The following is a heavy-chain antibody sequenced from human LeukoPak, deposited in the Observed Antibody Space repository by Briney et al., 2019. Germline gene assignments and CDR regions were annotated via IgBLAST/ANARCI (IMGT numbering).Heavy chain of an antibody. CDR2: VYYTGST. CDR3: ASHMAVPGTRGFDD. V-gene: IGHV4-59*12. CDR1: GGSISNYY. J-gene: IGHJ4*02. Sequence: SETQSLTCPVSGGSISNYYYWTWIRQPPGKGLEWIGYVYYTGSTNFNPSLKSRVTMSLDTSRNQFSLKLTSLTAADTGVYYCASHMAVPGTRGFDDWGPGTLVTVSS. D-gene: IGHD6-19*01.